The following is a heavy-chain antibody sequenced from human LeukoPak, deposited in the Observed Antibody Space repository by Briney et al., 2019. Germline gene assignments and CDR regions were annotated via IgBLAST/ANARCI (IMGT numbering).Heavy chain of an antibody. CDR2: IYPGDSDT. J-gene: IGHJ4*02. D-gene: IGHD1-26*01. Sequence: GESLRFSCKGSGYTFTSYWIGWVRQMPGKGLEWMGIIYPGDSDTRYSPSFQGQVTISADRSISTAYLQWSSLKASDTALYYCVRRPGSYFDSWGQGTLATVSS. CDR1: GYTFTSYW. V-gene: IGHV5-51*01. CDR3: VRRPGSYFDS.